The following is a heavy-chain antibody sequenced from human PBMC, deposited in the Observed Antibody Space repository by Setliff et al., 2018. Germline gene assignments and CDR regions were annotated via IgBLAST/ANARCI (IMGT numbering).Heavy chain of an antibody. CDR2: TTPIFTTA. CDR3: ARSPFPVDTVMVTTFDS. J-gene: IGHJ4*02. D-gene: IGHD5-18*01. CDR1: RGTFSNYA. Sequence: SVKVSCKTSRGTFSNYAISWVRQAPGQGLEWMGGTTPIFTTADYAQKFQGRVTITADESTSTAYMELSSLKSEDTAVYYCARSPFPVDTVMVTTFDSWGQGTLVTVSS. V-gene: IGHV1-69*13.